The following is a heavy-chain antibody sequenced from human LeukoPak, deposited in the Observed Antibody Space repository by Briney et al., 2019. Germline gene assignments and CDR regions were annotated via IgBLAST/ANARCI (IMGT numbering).Heavy chain of an antibody. D-gene: IGHD3-3*01. J-gene: IGHJ4*02. CDR2: IKQDGSEK. Sequence: GGSLRLSCAAPGFTFSSYWMSWVRQAPGKGLEWVANIKQDGSEKYYVDSVKGRFTISRDNAKNSLYLQMNSLRAEDTAVYYCARDVDVESDYWGQGTLVTVSS. V-gene: IGHV3-7*01. CDR3: ARDVDVESDY. CDR1: GFTFSSYW.